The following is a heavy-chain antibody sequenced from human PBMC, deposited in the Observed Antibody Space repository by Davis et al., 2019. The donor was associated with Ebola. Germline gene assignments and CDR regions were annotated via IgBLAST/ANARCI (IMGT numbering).Heavy chain of an antibody. J-gene: IGHJ6*02. CDR2: IYPGDSDT. V-gene: IGHV5-51*01. CDR1: AYSFTSYW. D-gene: IGHD3-10*01. CDR3: ARLVWFREENYYYGMDV. Sequence: GESLKIPCKGSAYSFTSYWIGRVRQMPGKGLEWMGIIYPGDSDTRYSPSFQGQVTISADNSISTAYLQWSSLKASDTDMYYCARLVWFREENYYYGMDVWGQGTTVTVSS.